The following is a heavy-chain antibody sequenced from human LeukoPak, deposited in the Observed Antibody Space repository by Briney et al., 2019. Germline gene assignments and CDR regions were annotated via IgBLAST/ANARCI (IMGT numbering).Heavy chain of an antibody. Sequence: PSETLSLTCTVSGGSISSYYWSWIRQPPGKGLEWIGEINHSGSTNYNPSLKSRVTISVDTSKNQFSLKLSSVTAADTAVYYCARVGPADYWGQGTLVTVSS. J-gene: IGHJ4*02. CDR2: INHSGST. CDR3: ARVGPADY. V-gene: IGHV4-34*01. D-gene: IGHD3-16*01. CDR1: GGSISSYY.